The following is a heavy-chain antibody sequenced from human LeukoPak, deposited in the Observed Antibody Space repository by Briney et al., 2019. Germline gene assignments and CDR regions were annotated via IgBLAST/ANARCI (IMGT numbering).Heavy chain of an antibody. Sequence: GGSLRLSCAASGFTFSRHGMHWVRQASGKGLEWVAVIWYDGSNKYYADSVKGRFTISRDSSKNTLYLQMNSLRAEDTAVYYCARDAYGDYYFDYWGQGTLVTVSS. V-gene: IGHV3-33*01. D-gene: IGHD4-17*01. CDR3: ARDAYGDYYFDY. CDR2: IWYDGSNK. J-gene: IGHJ4*02. CDR1: GFTFSRHG.